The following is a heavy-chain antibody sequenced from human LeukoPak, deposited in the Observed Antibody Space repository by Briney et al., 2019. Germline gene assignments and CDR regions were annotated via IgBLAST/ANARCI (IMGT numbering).Heavy chain of an antibody. CDR1: GFTFSSYW. V-gene: IGHV3-7*05. CDR3: AREALVGAHADY. CDR2: IEQDGSEK. Sequence: GGSLRLSCAASGFTFSSYWMSWVRQAPGKGLEWVAKIEQDGSEKYYVDSVKGRFTISRDNAKNSLYLQMNSLRAEDTAVYYCAREALVGAHADYWGQGTLVTVSS. D-gene: IGHD1-26*01. J-gene: IGHJ4*02.